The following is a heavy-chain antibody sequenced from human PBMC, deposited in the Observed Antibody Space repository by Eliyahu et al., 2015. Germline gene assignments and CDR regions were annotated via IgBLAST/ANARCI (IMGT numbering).Heavy chain of an antibody. D-gene: IGHD2-15*01. CDR3: ARPFGGSPYYFDY. CDR2: ISYDGSNK. Sequence: AASGFTFSSYAMHWVRQAPGKVLEWVAVISYDGSNKYYADSVKGRFTISRDNSKNTLYLQMNSLRAEDTAVYYCARPFGGSPYYFDYWGQGTLVTVSS. V-gene: IGHV3-30-3*01. CDR1: GFTFSSYA. J-gene: IGHJ4*02.